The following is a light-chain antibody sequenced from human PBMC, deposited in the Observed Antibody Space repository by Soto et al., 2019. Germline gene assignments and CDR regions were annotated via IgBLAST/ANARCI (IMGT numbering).Light chain of an antibody. CDR3: RQYYNWPSLT. V-gene: IGKV3-15*01. J-gene: IGKJ4*01. Sequence: EIVMTQSPATLSVSPGERATLSCRASQDISNRLAWYQQKPGQAPRLLIYGASTWATGIPDRFSGSGSGTEFTLTISSLQSEDSAVYYCRQYYNWPSLTFGGGTKVDIK. CDR1: QDISNR. CDR2: GAS.